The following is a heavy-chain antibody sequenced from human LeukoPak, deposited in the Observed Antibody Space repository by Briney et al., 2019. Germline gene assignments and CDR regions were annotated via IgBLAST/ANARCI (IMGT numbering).Heavy chain of an antibody. CDR2: ISSNGGST. J-gene: IGHJ4*02. Sequence: GGSLRLSCAASGFTFSSYAMHWVRQAPGKGLEYVSAISSNGGSTYYANSVKGRFTISRDNSKNTLYLQMGSLRAEDMAVYYCAREDYYDSSGYPYFDYWGQGTLVTVSS. V-gene: IGHV3-64*01. CDR3: AREDYYDSSGYPYFDY. D-gene: IGHD3-22*01. CDR1: GFTFSSYA.